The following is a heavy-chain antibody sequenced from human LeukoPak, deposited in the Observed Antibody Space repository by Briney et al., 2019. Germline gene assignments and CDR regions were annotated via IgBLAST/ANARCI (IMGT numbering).Heavy chain of an antibody. V-gene: IGHV3-30*04. J-gene: IGHJ4*02. CDR1: GFTFSSYA. D-gene: IGHD6-19*01. Sequence: GGSLRLSCAASGFTFSSYAMHWVRQAPGKGLEWVAVISYAGSNKYYADSVKGRFTISRDNSKNTLYLQMNSLRAEDTAIYYCAGGLHRIAVAGTGSFPFDYWGQGTLVTVSS. CDR3: AGGLHRIAVAGTGSFPFDY. CDR2: ISYAGSNK.